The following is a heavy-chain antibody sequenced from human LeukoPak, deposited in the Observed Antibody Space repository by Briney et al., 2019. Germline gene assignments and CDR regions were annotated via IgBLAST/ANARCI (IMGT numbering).Heavy chain of an antibody. V-gene: IGHV4-34*01. Sequence: PSETLSLTCAVYGGSFSGYYWSWIRQPPGKGLEWIEEVNHSGSTNYNPSLKSRGTISVDTSKNQFSLKLSSVTAADTAVYYCARDSPYSSGWYGGGAFDIWGQGTMVTVSS. CDR3: ARDSPYSSGWYGGGAFDI. CDR2: VNHSGST. CDR1: GGSFSGYY. D-gene: IGHD6-19*01. J-gene: IGHJ3*02.